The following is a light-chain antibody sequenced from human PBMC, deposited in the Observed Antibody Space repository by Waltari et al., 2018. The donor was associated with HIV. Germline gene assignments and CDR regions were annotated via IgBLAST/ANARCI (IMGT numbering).Light chain of an antibody. J-gene: IGLJ3*02. CDR3: ATWDDNLRGLL. CDR1: NSNIEYNT. CDR2: ANS. V-gene: IGLV1-44*01. Sequence: QYVLAQPPSASGTPGQRVAISCSGSNSNIEYNTINWYQQFPGAAPRLLIYANSQRPSGVPDRFSASKSVTSASLAITGLQTEDEAHYYCATWDDNLRGLLFGGGTKVTVL.